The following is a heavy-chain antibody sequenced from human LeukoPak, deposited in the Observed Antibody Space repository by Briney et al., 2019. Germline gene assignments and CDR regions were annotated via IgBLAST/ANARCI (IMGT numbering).Heavy chain of an antibody. Sequence: SETLSLTCAVYGGSFSGYYWSWIRQPPGKGLEWIGEINHSGSTNYNPSLKSRVTISVDTSKNQFSLKLSSVTAADTAAYYCARLRFLERLLYSRGGNFDYWGQGTLVTVSS. CDR2: INHSGST. D-gene: IGHD3-3*01. CDR1: GGSFSGYY. J-gene: IGHJ4*02. V-gene: IGHV4-34*01. CDR3: ARLRFLERLLYSRGGNFDY.